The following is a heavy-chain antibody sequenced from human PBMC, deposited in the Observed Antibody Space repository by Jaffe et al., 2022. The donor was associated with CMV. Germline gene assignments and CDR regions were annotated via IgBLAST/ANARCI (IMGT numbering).Heavy chain of an antibody. CDR3: AKDERRNGGWFGDLYFDS. CDR2: IIPNLGVP. V-gene: IGHV1-69*09. J-gene: IGHJ4*02. Sequence: QVQLVQSGTEVKEPGSSVKISCKASGGAFKSYAISWVRQAPGQGLEWMGRIIPNLGVPGYAQKFQGRVTITADKSTSTAYVELRSLSSEDTAMYYCAKDERRNGGWFGDLYFDSWGQGTLVTVSS. CDR1: GGAFKSYA. D-gene: IGHD3-10*01.